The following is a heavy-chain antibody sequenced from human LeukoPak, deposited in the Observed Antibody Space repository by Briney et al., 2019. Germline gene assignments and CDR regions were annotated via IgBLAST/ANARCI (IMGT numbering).Heavy chain of an antibody. CDR2: ISGSGGST. CDR1: GFTFRSYA. Sequence: PGGSLRLSCTASGFTFRSYAMSWVRQAPGKGLEWVSAISGSGGSTYYADSVKGRFTISRDNSKNTLYLQMNSLRAEDTAVYCCANHQYSGYDSALDYWGQGTLVTVSS. CDR3: ANHQYSGYDSALDY. D-gene: IGHD5-12*01. V-gene: IGHV3-23*01. J-gene: IGHJ4*02.